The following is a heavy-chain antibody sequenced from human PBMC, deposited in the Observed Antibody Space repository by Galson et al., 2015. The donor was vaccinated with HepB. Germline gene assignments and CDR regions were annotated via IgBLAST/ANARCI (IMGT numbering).Heavy chain of an antibody. V-gene: IGHV3-48*02. D-gene: IGHD3-22*01. CDR1: GFTFSSYS. CDR3: ARDQFYDSSGYYYHQFDY. CDR2: ISSSSSTI. Sequence: SLRLSCAASGFTFSSYSMNWVRQAPGKGLEWVSYISSSSSTIYYADSVKGRFTISRDNAKNSLYLQMNSLRDEDTAVYYCARDQFYDSSGYYYHQFDYWGQGTLVTVSS. J-gene: IGHJ4*02.